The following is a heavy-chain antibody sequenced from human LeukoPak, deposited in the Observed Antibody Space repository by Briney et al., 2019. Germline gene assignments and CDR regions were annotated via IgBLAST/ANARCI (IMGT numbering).Heavy chain of an antibody. J-gene: IGHJ4*02. CDR1: GFTFSSYA. Sequence: GGSLRLSCAASGFTFSSYAMSWVRQARGKGLEWVSAISGSGGSTYYADSVRGRFTISRDNSKNTLYLQMNSLRAEDTAVYYCAKVKRLQPHYFDYWGQGTLVTVSS. CDR2: ISGSGGST. CDR3: AKVKRLQPHYFDY. D-gene: IGHD6-25*01. V-gene: IGHV3-23*01.